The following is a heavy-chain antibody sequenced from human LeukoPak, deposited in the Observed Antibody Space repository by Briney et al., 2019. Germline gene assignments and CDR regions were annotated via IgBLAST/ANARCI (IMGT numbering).Heavy chain of an antibody. Sequence: PGGSLRLSCAASGFTLSSYSMNWVRQAPGKGLEWVAFIRFDGSNKYYADSVKGRFTVSRDNSKNMLYLQMNSLRAEDTAVYYCAKPHFDYWGQGTLVTVSS. CDR1: GFTLSSYS. CDR3: AKPHFDY. CDR2: IRFDGSNK. V-gene: IGHV3-30*02. J-gene: IGHJ4*02.